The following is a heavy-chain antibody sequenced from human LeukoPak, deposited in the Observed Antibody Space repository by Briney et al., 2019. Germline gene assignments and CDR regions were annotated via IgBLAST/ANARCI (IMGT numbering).Heavy chain of an antibody. CDR3: ARSPDYGDPYWYFDL. CDR2: ISVGGDNT. V-gene: IGHV3-23*01. CDR1: GFTFSSYA. D-gene: IGHD4-17*01. Sequence: GGSLRLSCAASGFTFSSYAMSWVRQAPGKGLEWVSAISVGGDNTYYADSVKGRFTISRDNSKNTLYPQMNSLRAEDTAVYFCARSPDYGDPYWYFDLWGRGTLVTVSS. J-gene: IGHJ2*01.